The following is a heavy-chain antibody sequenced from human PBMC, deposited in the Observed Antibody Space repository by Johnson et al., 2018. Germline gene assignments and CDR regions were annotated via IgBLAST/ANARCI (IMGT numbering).Heavy chain of an antibody. CDR1: GFTFRNYA. Sequence: QVQLVESGGGVVQPGRSLRLSCAASGFTFRNYAMQWVRQAPGKGLEWVAVISYDGFNKYYVDSVKGRFTIYSDNSKKTLYLQINSLGAEDTAGYYCGREGGVAHMDVWGKGTTVTVSS. D-gene: IGHD2-15*01. CDR3: GREGGVAHMDV. J-gene: IGHJ6*03. V-gene: IGHV3-30-3*01. CDR2: ISYDGFNK.